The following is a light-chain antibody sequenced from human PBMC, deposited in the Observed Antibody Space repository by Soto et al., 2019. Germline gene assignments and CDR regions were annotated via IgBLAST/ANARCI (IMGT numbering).Light chain of an antibody. CDR2: GAS. CDR1: QSVSTN. V-gene: IGKV3-15*01. CDR3: QQYYTWPRT. J-gene: IGKJ1*01. Sequence: EIVMTQSPRTLSVSPGEGATLSCRASQSVSTNLAWYQQKPDQAPMLLIYGASTTATGMPARFSGSGSGTEFTLTISSLQSEDFAVYYCQQYYTWPRTFGQGTRVEIK.